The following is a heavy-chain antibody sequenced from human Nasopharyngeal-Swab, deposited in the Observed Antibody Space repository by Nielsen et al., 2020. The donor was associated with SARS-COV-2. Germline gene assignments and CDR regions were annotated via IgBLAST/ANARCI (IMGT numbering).Heavy chain of an antibody. V-gene: IGHV1-46*01. D-gene: IGHD5-12*01. CDR2: INPSGGST. CDR1: GYTFTSYY. Sequence: ASVKVSCKASGYTFTSYYMHWVRQAPGQGLEWMGIINPSGGSTSYAQKFQGRVTMTRDTSTSTVYMELSSLRSEDTAVYYCARVGRLSANVDIVATSLDVWGKGTTVTVSS. CDR3: ARVGRLSANVDIVATSLDV. J-gene: IGHJ6*04.